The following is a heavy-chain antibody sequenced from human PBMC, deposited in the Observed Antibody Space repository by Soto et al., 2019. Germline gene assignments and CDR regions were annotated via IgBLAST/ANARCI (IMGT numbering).Heavy chain of an antibody. CDR3: ARGDGGRELRFLEWLLYRSGSFDY. CDR2: IYHSGST. D-gene: IGHD3-3*01. CDR1: GYSISSGYY. J-gene: IGHJ4*02. Sequence: PSDTLSLTCAVSGYSISSGYYWGWIRQPPGKGLEWIGSIYHSGSTYYNPSLKSRVTISVDTSKNQFSLKLSSVTAADTAVYYCARGDGGRELRFLEWLLYRSGSFDYWGQGTLVTVSS. V-gene: IGHV4-38-2*01.